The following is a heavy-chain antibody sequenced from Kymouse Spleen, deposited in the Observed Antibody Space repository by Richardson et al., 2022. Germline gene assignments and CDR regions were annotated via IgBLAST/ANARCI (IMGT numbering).Heavy chain of an antibody. J-gene: IGHJ6*02. V-gene: IGHV4-34*01. D-gene: IGHD3-10*01. CDR2: INHSGST. Sequence: QVQLQQWGAGLLKPSETLSLTCAVYGGSFSGYYWSWIRQPPGKGLEWIGEINHSGSTNYNPSLKSRVTISVDTSKNQFSLKLSSVTAADTAVYYCARGGRGSGSYDYYYYGMDVWGQGTTVTVSS. CDR3: ARGGRGSGSYDYYYYGMDV. CDR1: GGSFSGYY.